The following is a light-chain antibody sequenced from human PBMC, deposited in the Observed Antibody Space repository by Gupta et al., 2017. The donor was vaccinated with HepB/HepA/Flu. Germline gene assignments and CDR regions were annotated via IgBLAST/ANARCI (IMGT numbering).Light chain of an antibody. Sequence: QSALTQPASVSGSPGQSITISCTGTSSDVGSYNLFSWYQQNPGKAPKVMIYDVSKRPSGVSNRFSGSKSGNTASLTISGLQAEDEADYYCCSYAGRNTFVVFGGGTKLTVL. V-gene: IGLV2-23*02. CDR3: CSYAGRNTFVV. CDR2: DVS. CDR1: SSDVGSYNL. J-gene: IGLJ2*01.